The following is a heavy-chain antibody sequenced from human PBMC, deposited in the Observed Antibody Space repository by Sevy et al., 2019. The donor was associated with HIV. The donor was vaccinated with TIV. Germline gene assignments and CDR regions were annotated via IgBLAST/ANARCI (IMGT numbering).Heavy chain of an antibody. Sequence: GGSLRLSCAASGFTLSSNAMSWVRQAPGKGLEWVSSISSTGGSTYHADSVRGRFSISRDNSKNTLYLHMNSLRAEDTAVYYCAKDPNVDTAMAYYSDYWGQGTLVTVSS. D-gene: IGHD5-18*01. CDR1: GFTLSSNA. J-gene: IGHJ4*02. CDR3: AKDPNVDTAMAYYSDY. CDR2: ISSTGGST. V-gene: IGHV3-23*01.